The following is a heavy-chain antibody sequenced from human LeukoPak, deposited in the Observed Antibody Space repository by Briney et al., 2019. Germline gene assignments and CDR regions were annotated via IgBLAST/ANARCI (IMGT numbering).Heavy chain of an antibody. J-gene: IGHJ4*02. CDR2: ISAYNGNT. CDR1: GYTFTSYG. CDR3: ARDRLLFSVYSNPRFDY. Sequence: ASVKVSCKASGYTFTSYGISWVRQAPGQGLEWMGWISAYNGNTNYAQKLQGRVTMTTDTSTSTAYVELRSLRSDDTALYYCARDRLLFSVYSNPRFDYWGQGTLVTVSS. D-gene: IGHD4-11*01. V-gene: IGHV1-18*01.